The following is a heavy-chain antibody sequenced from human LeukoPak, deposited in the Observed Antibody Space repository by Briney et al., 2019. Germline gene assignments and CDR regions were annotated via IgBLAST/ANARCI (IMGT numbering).Heavy chain of an antibody. Sequence: PSETLSLTCTVSGGSISSYYWSWLRQPPGKGLEWIGYIYYSGSTNYNPSLKSRVTISVDMSKNQFSLKLSSVTAADTAIYYCARDRGRSWLDPWGQGTLVTVSS. V-gene: IGHV4-4*08. J-gene: IGHJ5*02. CDR3: ARDRGRSWLDP. CDR1: GGSISSYY. D-gene: IGHD6-25*01. CDR2: IYYSGST.